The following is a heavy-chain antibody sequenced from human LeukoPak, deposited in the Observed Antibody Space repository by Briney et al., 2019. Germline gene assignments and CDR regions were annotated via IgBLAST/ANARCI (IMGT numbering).Heavy chain of an antibody. Sequence: PGGSLRLSCAASGFTFSSHWMSWVRQAPGKGLEWVANIKQDGSEKYYVDSVKGRFTISRDNAKNSLYLQMNSLRAEDTAVYYCARKGCSSASCLYYYYMDAWGKGTTVTVSS. J-gene: IGHJ6*03. CDR2: IKQDGSEK. CDR3: ARKGCSSASCLYYYYMDA. V-gene: IGHV3-7*01. CDR1: GFTFSSHW. D-gene: IGHD2-2*01.